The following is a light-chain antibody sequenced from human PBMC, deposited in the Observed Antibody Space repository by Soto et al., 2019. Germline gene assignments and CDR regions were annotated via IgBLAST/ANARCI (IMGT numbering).Light chain of an antibody. Sequence: QSVLTQPPSVSAAPGQKGTISCSGSSSNIGNNYVSWYQQLPRTAPKLLIYDNNKRPSGIPDRFSGSKSGTSATLGITGLQTGDEADYYCGTWDSSLSAVVFGGGTQLTVL. V-gene: IGLV1-51*01. J-gene: IGLJ2*01. CDR1: SSNIGNNY. CDR2: DNN. CDR3: GTWDSSLSAVV.